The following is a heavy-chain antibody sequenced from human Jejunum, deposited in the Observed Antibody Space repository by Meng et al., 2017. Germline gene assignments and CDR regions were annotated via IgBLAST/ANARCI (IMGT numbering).Heavy chain of an antibody. CDR3: ARDLSGSIDW. CDR2: ISNSGSTI. V-gene: IGHV3-11*04. J-gene: IGHJ4*02. D-gene: IGHD1-26*01. CDR1: GFIFSDYY. Sequence: GESLKISCAASGFIFSDYYMTWIRQVPGKGLEWVSYISNSGSTIVYADSVKGRFTISRDNTNNSLYLQMNSLRVEDTAIYYCARDLSGSIDWWGQGTLVTGAS.